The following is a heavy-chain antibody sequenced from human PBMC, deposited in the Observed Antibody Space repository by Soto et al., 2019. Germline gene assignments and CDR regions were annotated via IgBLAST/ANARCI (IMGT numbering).Heavy chain of an antibody. Sequence: GGSLRLSCAASGFAFSNFGMHWVRQAPGKGLAWVAAISYDGNIKYYADSVKGRFTISRDNSKNTLYLQMNSLRAEDTAVYYCARENRSIMITFGGVIVKSYYYYYGMDVWGQGTTVTVSS. CDR3: ARENRSIMITFGGVIVKSYYYYYGMDV. CDR1: GFAFSNFG. CDR2: ISYDGNIK. D-gene: IGHD3-16*02. J-gene: IGHJ6*02. V-gene: IGHV3-30*03.